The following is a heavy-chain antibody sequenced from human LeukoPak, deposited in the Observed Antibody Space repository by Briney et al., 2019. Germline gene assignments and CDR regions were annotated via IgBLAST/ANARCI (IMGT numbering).Heavy chain of an antibody. CDR2: ISSSSSYI. V-gene: IGHV3-21*04. D-gene: IGHD5-24*01. J-gene: IGHJ3*02. Sequence: GGSLRLSCAASGFTFSTYSMHWVRQAPGKGLEWVSSISSSSSYIYYADSVRGRFTISRDNAKKSLYLEMNSLRAEDKAVYYCARDTARWTGAFDIWGQGTMVTVSS. CDR3: ARDTARWTGAFDI. CDR1: GFTFSTYS.